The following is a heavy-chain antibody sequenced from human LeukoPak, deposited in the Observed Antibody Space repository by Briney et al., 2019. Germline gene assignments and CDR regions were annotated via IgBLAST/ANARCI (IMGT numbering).Heavy chain of an antibody. CDR2: INHNEKA. Sequence: SETLSLTCAVYGGSFYNYYWSWFRQPPEKGLEWIGEINHNEKANYRPSLKSRLTISLDTSKNQFSLRLSSVIAVDTAVYYCCGYNYDTEAFDVWGRGTLVTVSS. V-gene: IGHV4-34*01. D-gene: IGHD3-16*01. CDR3: CGYNYDTEAFDV. CDR1: GGSFYNYY. J-gene: IGHJ3*01.